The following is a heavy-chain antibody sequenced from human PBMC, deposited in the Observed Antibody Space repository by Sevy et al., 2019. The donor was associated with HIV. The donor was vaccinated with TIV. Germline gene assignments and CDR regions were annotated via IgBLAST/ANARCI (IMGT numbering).Heavy chain of an antibody. V-gene: IGHV1-8*01. CDR3: ARGGERHCTNGVCYGFDY. Sequence: ASVKVSCKASGYTFTSYDINRVRQATGQGLEWMGWMNPNSGNTGYAQKFQGRVTMTRNTSISTAYMELSSLRSEDTAVYYCARGGERHCTNGVCYGFDYWGQGTLVTVSS. D-gene: IGHD2-8*01. CDR1: GYTFTSYD. J-gene: IGHJ4*02. CDR2: MNPNSGNT.